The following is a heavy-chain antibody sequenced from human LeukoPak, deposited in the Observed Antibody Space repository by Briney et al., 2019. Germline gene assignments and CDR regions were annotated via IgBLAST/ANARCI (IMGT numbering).Heavy chain of an antibody. Sequence: PSQTLSLTCTVSGGSISSGGYYWSWIRQHPGKGLEWIGYIYYSGSTYYNPSLKSRVTISVDTSKNQFSLKLSSVTAADTAVYYCARRPQVSGSGWPYWYFDLWGRGTLVTVSS. V-gene: IGHV4-31*03. CDR2: IYYSGST. J-gene: IGHJ2*01. D-gene: IGHD6-19*01. CDR3: ARRPQVSGSGWPYWYFDL. CDR1: GGSISSGGYY.